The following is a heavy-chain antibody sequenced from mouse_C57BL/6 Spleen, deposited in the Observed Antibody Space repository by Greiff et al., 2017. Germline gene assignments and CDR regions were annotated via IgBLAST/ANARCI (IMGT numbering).Heavy chain of an antibody. CDR1: GFTFSDYG. CDR2: ISSGSSTI. CDR3: AGLRGYYAMDY. V-gene: IGHV5-17*01. Sequence: EVKLVESGGGLVKPGGSLKLSCAASGFTFSDYGMHWVRQAPEKGLEWVAYISSGSSTIYYADTVKGRFTISRDNAKNTLFLQMTSLRSEDTAMYYCAGLRGYYAMDYWGQGTSVTVSS. D-gene: IGHD1-1*01. J-gene: IGHJ4*01.